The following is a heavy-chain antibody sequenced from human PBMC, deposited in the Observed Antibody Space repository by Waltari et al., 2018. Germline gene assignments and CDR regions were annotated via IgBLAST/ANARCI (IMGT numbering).Heavy chain of an antibody. CDR1: VVTFSNDV. CDR3: VIGCNPTLLKYGLIWG. V-gene: IGHV3-30-3*01. J-gene: IGHJ4*02. CDR2: ISNDGSNK. D-gene: IGHD3-16*01. Sequence: QVQLVESGCGVVEREWCMSISTAACVVTFSNDVMHCVRQAPGKGLELVAVISNDGSNKQHAGSVEGLFTNPRYHSKNTLDGQMNRLKAEEIAWYYCVIGCNPTLLKYGLIWGWGQGTLVTVSS.